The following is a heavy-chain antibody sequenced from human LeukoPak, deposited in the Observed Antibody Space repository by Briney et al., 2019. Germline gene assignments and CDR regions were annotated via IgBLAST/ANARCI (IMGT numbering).Heavy chain of an antibody. V-gene: IGHV3-74*03. D-gene: IGHD1-14*01. J-gene: IGHJ4*02. CDR2: INNDGSSA. Sequence: GGSLRLSCAASGFTPRDYWMHCVRQAPGKGLEWVSRINNDGSSATYADSVRGRFTISRDNAKSSLDLQMNSLRAEDAAVYYCARGYIGPDYWGQGTLVTVSS. CDR3: ARGYIGPDY. CDR1: GFTPRDYW.